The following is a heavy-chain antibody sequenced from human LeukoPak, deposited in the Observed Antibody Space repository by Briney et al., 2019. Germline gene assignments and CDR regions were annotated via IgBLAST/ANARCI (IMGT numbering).Heavy chain of an antibody. J-gene: IGHJ4*02. CDR3: AREGSYCVGGDCYSFDF. V-gene: IGHV1-2*02. D-gene: IGHD2-21*02. CDR1: GYSFISNY. CDR2: MHTGNGNT. Sequence: ASVKVSCKASGYSFISNYIQWVRQAPGLGPEGMGWMHTGNGNTRYAEKFQGRLTMTRHTSINTAYMDLNSLRSDDTAVYYCAREGSYCVGGDCYSFDFWGQGTLITVSS.